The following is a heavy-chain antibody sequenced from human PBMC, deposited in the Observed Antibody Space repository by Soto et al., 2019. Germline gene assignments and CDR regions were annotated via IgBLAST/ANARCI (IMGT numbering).Heavy chain of an antibody. V-gene: IGHV4-39*01. D-gene: IGHD1-26*01. J-gene: IGHJ4*02. Sequence: QLQLQESGPGLVKPSETLSLTCTVSGGSISSSSYYWGWILQPPGHGLEWIGSIYYSGRTYYNTSLKSRVTLPVDTSKIQCSLKLRSVTAADTAVYYCARPDGQSGSLIGYWGQGTLVTVSS. CDR1: GGSISSSSYY. CDR2: IYYSGRT. CDR3: ARPDGQSGSLIGY.